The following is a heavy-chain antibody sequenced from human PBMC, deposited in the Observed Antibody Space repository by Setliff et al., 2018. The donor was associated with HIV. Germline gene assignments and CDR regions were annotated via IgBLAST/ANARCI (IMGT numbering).Heavy chain of an antibody. J-gene: IGHJ4*02. D-gene: IGHD2-2*01. CDR1: GGSFSDDS. CDR2: INHSGST. V-gene: IGHV4-34*10. Sequence: PSETLSLTCAVYGGSFSDDSWNWIRQPPGKGLEWVGEINHSGSTNYNPSLKSRVTISVDTSKKQVSLKLSSVTAADTAVYYCARLSCSSNSCPFDYWVQGTLVTVSS. CDR3: ARLSCSSNSCPFDY.